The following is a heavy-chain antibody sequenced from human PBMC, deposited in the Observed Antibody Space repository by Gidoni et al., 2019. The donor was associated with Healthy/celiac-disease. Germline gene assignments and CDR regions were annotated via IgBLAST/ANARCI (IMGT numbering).Heavy chain of an antibody. J-gene: IGHJ6*02. CDR1: GDSVASNSAA. D-gene: IGHD6-19*01. CDR2: PYDRSKCYN. V-gene: IGHV6-1*01. Sequence: QVQLQQSGPGLVKPSQTLSLTCAISGDSVASNSAAWNWIRQSPSRGLEWLGRPYDRSKCYNDYAVSVKSRITINPDTSKNQFSLQLNSVTPEDTAVYYCARGLEGSGWTLTSGMDVWGQRTTVTVSS. CDR3: ARGLEGSGWTLTSGMDV.